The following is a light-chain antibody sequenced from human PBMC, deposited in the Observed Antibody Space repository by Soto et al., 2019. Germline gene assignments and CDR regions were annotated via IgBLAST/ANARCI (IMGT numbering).Light chain of an antibody. CDR1: HSVSSSY. V-gene: IGKV3-20*01. Sequence: EIVLTQSPGTLSLSPGERATLSCRASHSVSSSYLAWYQQKPGQAPRLLINGASSRATGIPDRFSGSGSGTDFTLTISRLEPEDFAVYYCQQYGTSPPSTFGQGTRLEIK. CDR3: QQYGTSPPST. J-gene: IGKJ5*01. CDR2: GAS.